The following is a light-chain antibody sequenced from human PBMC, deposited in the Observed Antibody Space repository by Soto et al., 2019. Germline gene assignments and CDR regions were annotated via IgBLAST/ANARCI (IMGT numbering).Light chain of an antibody. V-gene: IGLV2-14*01. J-gene: IGLJ2*01. CDR1: SSDVGGYKY. CDR2: EVS. CDR3: ASYTSSSTSVI. Sequence: QSALTQPASVSGSPGQSITISCTGTSSDVGGYKYVSWYQQHPDIAPKLIIFEVSNRPSGISSRFSGSKSGNTASLTISGLQAEDEADYYCASYTSSSTSVIFGRGTKLTVL.